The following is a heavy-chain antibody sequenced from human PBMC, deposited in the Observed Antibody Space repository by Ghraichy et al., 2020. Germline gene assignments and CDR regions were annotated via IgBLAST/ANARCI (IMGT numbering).Heavy chain of an antibody. CDR1: GYTFTGYY. CDR2: INPNSGGT. V-gene: IGHV1-2*02. Sequence: ASVKVSCKASGYTFTGYYMHWVRQAPGKGLEWMGWINPNSGGTNYAQKFQGRVTMTRDTSISTAYMELSRLRSDDTAVYYCARTPNYYDSSGSSPLWYWGQGTLFTVSS. D-gene: IGHD3-22*01. J-gene: IGHJ4*02. CDR3: ARTPNYYDSSGSSPLWY.